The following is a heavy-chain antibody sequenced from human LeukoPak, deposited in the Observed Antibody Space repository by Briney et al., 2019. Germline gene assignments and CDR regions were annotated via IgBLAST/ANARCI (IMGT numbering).Heavy chain of an antibody. CDR1: GFTFSSYS. D-gene: IGHD3-9*01. J-gene: IGHJ3*02. CDR2: ISSSSSYI. Sequence: GGSLRLSCAASGFTFSSYSMNWVRQAPGKGLEWVSSISSSSSYIYYADSVKGRFTISRDNAKNSLYLQMNSLRAEDTAVYYRASAYYDILTGYYDAFDIWGQGTMVTVSS. CDR3: ASAYYDILTGYYDAFDI. V-gene: IGHV3-21*01.